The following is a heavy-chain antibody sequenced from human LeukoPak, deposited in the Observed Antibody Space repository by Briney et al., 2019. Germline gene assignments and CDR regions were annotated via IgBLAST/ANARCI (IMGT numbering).Heavy chain of an antibody. CDR2: INHGGSS. CDR1: GGSISSSTYD. Sequence: KPSETLSLTCTVSGGSISSSTYDWGWIRQPPGEGLEWIGSINHGGSSYYNPSLISRVTISGDTSKNQLSLRLSSVAAADTAGYHCARRIVGTMSDFWGQGILVTVSS. D-gene: IGHD1-1*01. V-gene: IGHV4-39*01. J-gene: IGHJ4*02. CDR3: ARRIVGTMSDF.